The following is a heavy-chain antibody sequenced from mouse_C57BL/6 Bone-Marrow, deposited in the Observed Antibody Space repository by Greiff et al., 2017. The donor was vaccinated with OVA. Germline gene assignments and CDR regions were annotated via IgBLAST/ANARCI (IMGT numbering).Heavy chain of an antibody. V-gene: IGHV3-6*01. CDR2: ISYDGSN. D-gene: IGHD1-1*01. CDR3: ARDEDYSWYFDV. CDR1: GYSITSGYY. Sequence: ESGPGLVKPSQSLSLTCSVTGYSITSGYYWNWIRQFPGNKLEWMGYISYDGSNNYNPSLKNRISITRDTSKNQFFLKLNSVTTEDTATYYCARDEDYSWYFDVWGTGTTVTVSS. J-gene: IGHJ1*03.